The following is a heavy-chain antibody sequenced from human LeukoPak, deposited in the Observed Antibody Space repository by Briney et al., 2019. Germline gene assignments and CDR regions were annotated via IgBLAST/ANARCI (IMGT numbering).Heavy chain of an antibody. J-gene: IGHJ5*02. CDR3: ARYCSSTSCYRPP. D-gene: IGHD2-2*02. V-gene: IGHV3-15*01. CDR2: IKSQTDGGTT. CDR1: GFIFINAW. Sequence: GGSLRLSCAASGFIFINAWMTWVRQAPGTGLEWVGRIKSQTDGGTTDYAAPVKGRFTISRDDSKNTLYLHLNSLKTEDTAVYYCARYCSSTSCYRPPWGQGTLVTVSS.